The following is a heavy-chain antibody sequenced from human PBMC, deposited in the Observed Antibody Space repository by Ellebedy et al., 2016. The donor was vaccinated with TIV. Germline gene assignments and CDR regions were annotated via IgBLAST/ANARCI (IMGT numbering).Heavy chain of an antibody. Sequence: GSLRLXXTVSGASITTYYWSWIRQPPGKGLEWIGYVFHSGSTNFNPSLRSRVSMSVDTSKNQFSLKLTSVTAADTAVYYCARLHCGSTPCYVWGAKGYFENWGQGTLVTVSS. CDR1: GASITTYY. D-gene: IGHD2-2*01. V-gene: IGHV4-59*12. CDR3: ARLHCGSTPCYVWGAKGYFEN. CDR2: VFHSGST. J-gene: IGHJ4*02.